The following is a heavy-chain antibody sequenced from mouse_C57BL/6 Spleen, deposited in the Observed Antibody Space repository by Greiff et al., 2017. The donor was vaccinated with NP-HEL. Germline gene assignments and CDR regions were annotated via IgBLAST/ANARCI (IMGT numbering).Heavy chain of an antibody. D-gene: IGHD1-1*01. J-gene: IGHJ2*01. V-gene: IGHV3-6*01. CDR3: ARFGYYGSSGGFDY. CDR1: GYSITSGYY. CDR2: ISYDGSN. Sequence: VQLKQSGPGLVKPSQSLSLTCSVTGYSITSGYYWNWIRQFPGNKLEWMGYISYDGSNNYNPSLKNRISITRDTSKNQFFLKLNSVTTEDTATYYCARFGYYGSSGGFDYWGQGTTLTVSS.